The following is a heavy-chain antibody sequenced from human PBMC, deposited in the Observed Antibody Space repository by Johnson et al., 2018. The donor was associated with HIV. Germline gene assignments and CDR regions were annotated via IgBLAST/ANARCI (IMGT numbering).Heavy chain of an antibody. CDR1: GFTFSDYA. Sequence: QMQLVESGGGVVQPGRSLRLSCVASGFTFSDYAVHWVRQAPGKGLEWVAVISYDGSNKYYADSVKGRLIMSRDNSKNTLYVEMDSLRAEDTAVYYCAREKIRAFDIWGQGTMVTVSS. CDR2: ISYDGSNK. CDR3: AREKIRAFDI. J-gene: IGHJ3*02. V-gene: IGHV3-30*04.